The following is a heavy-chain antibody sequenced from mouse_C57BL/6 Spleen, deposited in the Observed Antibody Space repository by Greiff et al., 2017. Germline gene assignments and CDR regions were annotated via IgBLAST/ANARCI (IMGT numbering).Heavy chain of an antibody. J-gene: IGHJ2*01. CDR2: ISSGGSYT. CDR3: ARGGYDNFFDY. Sequence: VQLQQSGGDLVKPGGSLKLSCAASGFTFSSYGMSWVRQTPDKRLEWVATISSGGSYTYYPDSVKGRFTISRDNAKNTLYLQMSSLKSEDTAMYYCARGGYDNFFDYWGQGTTLTVSS. V-gene: IGHV5-6*01. CDR1: GFTFSSYG. D-gene: IGHD2-2*01.